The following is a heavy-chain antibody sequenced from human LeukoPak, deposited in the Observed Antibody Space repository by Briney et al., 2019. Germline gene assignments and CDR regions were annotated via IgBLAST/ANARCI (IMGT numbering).Heavy chain of an antibody. Sequence: GGSLRLSCAASGFTFSDYYMSWIRQAPGKGLEWVSVIYGDGSIYYADSVKGRFTTFRDNSKNTLYLQLNSLRADDTAVYYCARGWGSGTSAPQHWGQGTLVTVSS. D-gene: IGHD3-10*01. V-gene: IGHV3-53*01. CDR1: GFTFSDYY. J-gene: IGHJ1*01. CDR2: IYGDGSI. CDR3: ARGWGSGTSAPQH.